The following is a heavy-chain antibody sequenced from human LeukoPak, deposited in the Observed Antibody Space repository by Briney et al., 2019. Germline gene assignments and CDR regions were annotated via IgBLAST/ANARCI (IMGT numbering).Heavy chain of an antibody. CDR2: ISTYNGNT. D-gene: IGHD3-3*01. CDR1: GYSFTSYD. Sequence: ASVRVSCKASGYSFTSYDITWVRQAPGQGLEWMGWISTYNGNTKYEQNLQGRVTMTTDTSTRTVYMDLRSLRSDDTAVYYCARSATQYFFDYWGQGTLVTVSS. V-gene: IGHV1-18*01. CDR3: ARSATQYFFDY. J-gene: IGHJ4*02.